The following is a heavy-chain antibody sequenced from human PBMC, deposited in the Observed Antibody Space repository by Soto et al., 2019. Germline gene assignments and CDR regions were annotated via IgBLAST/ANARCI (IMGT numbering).Heavy chain of an antibody. CDR2: ISGSGGST. V-gene: IGHV3-23*01. D-gene: IGHD3-3*01. CDR3: AKFYEGAIFGVVISEDSYYMDV. Sequence: EVQLLESGGGLVQPGGSLRLSCAASGFTFSSYAMSWVRQAPGKGLERVSIISGSGGSTYYADSVRGRFTISRDNSKNTLYLQMNSLRAGDTAVYYCAKFYEGAIFGVVISEDSYYMDVW. CDR1: GFTFSSYA. J-gene: IGHJ6*03.